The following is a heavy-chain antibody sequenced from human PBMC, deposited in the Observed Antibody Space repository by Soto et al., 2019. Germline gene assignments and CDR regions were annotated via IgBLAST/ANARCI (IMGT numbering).Heavy chain of an antibody. D-gene: IGHD2-2*01. CDR2: ISGSNIYT. J-gene: IGHJ6*02. Sequence: PGGSLRLSCVASGCTFRDYYISWSRQSPGKGLEWISYISGSNIYTNYADSVKGRFTISRDNANNSLYLQMDSLRVEDTAVYYCARDGGEVIPAAIGGGYGMDVWGQGTTVIVSS. V-gene: IGHV3-11*06. CDR3: ARDGGEVIPAAIGGGYGMDV. CDR1: GCTFRDYY.